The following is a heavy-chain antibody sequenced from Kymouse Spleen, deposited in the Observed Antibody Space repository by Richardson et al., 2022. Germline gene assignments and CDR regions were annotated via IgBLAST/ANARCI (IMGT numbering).Heavy chain of an antibody. CDR2: IYYSGST. CDR3: AK*LEPTTTTTVWTS. Sequence: QLQLQESGPGLVKPSETLSLTCTVSGGSISSSSYYWGWIRQPPGKGLEWIGSIYYSGSTYYNPSLKSRVTISVDTSKNQFSLKLSSVTAADTAVYYCAK*LEPTTTTTVWTSGAKGPRSPSPQ. J-gene: IGHJ6*02. CDR1: GGSISSSSYY. D-gene: IGHD1-20*01,IGHD1-7*01. V-gene: IGHV4-39*01.